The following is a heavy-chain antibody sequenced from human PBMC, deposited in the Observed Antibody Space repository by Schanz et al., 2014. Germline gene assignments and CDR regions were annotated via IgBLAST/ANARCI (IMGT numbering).Heavy chain of an antibody. CDR2: IIPILDIT. V-gene: IGHV1-69*04. CDR3: ARAGQDYSDSSGYATYYFGN. CDR1: GGTFSSFA. D-gene: IGHD3-22*01. J-gene: IGHJ4*02. Sequence: QVQLVQSGAEAKKPGSSVKVSCKASGGTFSSFAIFWVRQAPGQGLEWMGTIIPILDITNYAQKFQGRVTITADKSTSTAYMELSNLRSEDTAVYYCARAGQDYSDSSGYATYYFGNWGQGTLVTVSS.